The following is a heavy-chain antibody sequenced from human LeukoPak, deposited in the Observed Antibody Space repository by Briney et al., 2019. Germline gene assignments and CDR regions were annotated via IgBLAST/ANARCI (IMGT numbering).Heavy chain of an antibody. V-gene: IGHV4-34*01. CDR2: ISQSGSI. CDR3: ARVPTGRNVVAAAARMGWYGAFDI. D-gene: IGHD2-2*01. Sequence: PSETLSLTCAVYGGSFSEYYWSWLRQSPGKGLEWIAEISQSGSINYNPSLKSRVTISVDASKKQFSLKMSSVTAADTAMYYCARVPTGRNVVAAAARMGWYGAFDIWGQGTMVTVSS. CDR1: GGSFSEYY. J-gene: IGHJ3*02.